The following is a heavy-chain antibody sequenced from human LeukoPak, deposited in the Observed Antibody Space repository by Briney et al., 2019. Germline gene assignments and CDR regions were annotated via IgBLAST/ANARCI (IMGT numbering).Heavy chain of an antibody. CDR3: SRGLHDYGDSNYYFDQ. V-gene: IGHV3-49*04. CDR1: GLTFSTRA. CDR2: IRKKGYGETT. D-gene: IGHD4-17*01. J-gene: IGHJ4*02. Sequence: GGSLRLSCEASGLTFSTRAMTWVRQAPGKGLEWICFIRKKGYGETTDYAASVRGRFTISRDDAKSIAYLQMNSLKTEDTALYYCSRGLHDYGDSNYYFDQWGRGTLVTVSS.